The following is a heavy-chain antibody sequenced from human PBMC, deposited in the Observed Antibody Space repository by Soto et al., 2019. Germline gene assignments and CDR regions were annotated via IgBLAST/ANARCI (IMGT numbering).Heavy chain of an antibody. CDR2: IYPGDSDT. Sequence: GESLKISCKGSGYSFTSYWMGWVRQMPGKGPEWMGIIYPGDSDTRYSPSFQGQVTISADKSISTAYLQWSSLKASDTATYYCARQLYDSSGYHNYYYYYGMDVWGQGTTVTVYS. CDR3: ARQLYDSSGYHNYYYYYGMDV. D-gene: IGHD3-22*01. CDR1: GYSFTSYW. J-gene: IGHJ6*02. V-gene: IGHV5-51*01.